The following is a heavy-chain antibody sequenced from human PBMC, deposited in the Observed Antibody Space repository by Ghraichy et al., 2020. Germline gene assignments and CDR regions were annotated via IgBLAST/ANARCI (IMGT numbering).Heavy chain of an antibody. V-gene: IGHV3-33*01. CDR1: GFPFSSYG. D-gene: IGHD3-22*01. CDR2: IWYDGSNK. J-gene: IGHJ4*02. CDR3: ARSSYYDTRGYSIDY. Sequence: GESLNISCVASGFPFSSYGMHWVRQAPGKGLEWVAQIWYDGSNKYYADSVKGRFTISRDNSENTLYLQMNSLRAEDTAVYNCARSSYYDTRGYSIDYWGQGTLVTVSS.